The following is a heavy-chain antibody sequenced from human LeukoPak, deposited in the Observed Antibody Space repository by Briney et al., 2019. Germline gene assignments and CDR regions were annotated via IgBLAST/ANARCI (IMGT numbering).Heavy chain of an antibody. CDR3: ARDILQSDFDY. CDR1: GFTFSSYA. J-gene: IGHJ4*02. CDR2: ISGSGGST. Sequence: GGSLRLSCAASGFTFSSYAMSWVRQAPGKGLEWVSAISGSGGSTYYADSVKGRFTISRDNPKNTLYLQMNSLRAEDTAVYYCARDILQSDFDYWGQGTLVTVSS. D-gene: IGHD2-15*01. V-gene: IGHV3-23*01.